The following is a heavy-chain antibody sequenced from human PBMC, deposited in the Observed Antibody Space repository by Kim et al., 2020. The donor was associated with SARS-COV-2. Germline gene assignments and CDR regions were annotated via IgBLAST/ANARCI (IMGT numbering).Heavy chain of an antibody. CDR3: ATDQRIGETNDALDI. D-gene: IGHD3-10*01. CDR2: IYTGHSTT. J-gene: IGHJ3*02. Sequence: GGSLRLSCAASGFTSSIAMTWVRQAPGKGLEWVSLIYTGHSTTFYADSVKGRFTISRDNSKNTVYLQMNGLRAEDTAIYYCATDQRIGETNDALDIWGQG. V-gene: IGHV3-23*03. CDR1: GFTSSIA.